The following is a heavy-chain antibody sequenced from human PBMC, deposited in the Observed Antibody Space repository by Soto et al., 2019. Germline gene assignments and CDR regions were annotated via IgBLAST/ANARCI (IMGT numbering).Heavy chain of an antibody. CDR1: GYSFTNYW. CDR3: ATRRTLVISEWYN. J-gene: IGHJ4*02. D-gene: IGHD6-19*01. Sequence: GESLKISCKASGYSFTNYWIGWVRQMPGKGLECMGTIYPGDSDTRYSPSFQGQVTFSVDKSINTAYLHWTSLKASDTALYYCATRRTLVISEWYNWAQGTLVTVSS. V-gene: IGHV5-51*01. CDR2: IYPGDSDT.